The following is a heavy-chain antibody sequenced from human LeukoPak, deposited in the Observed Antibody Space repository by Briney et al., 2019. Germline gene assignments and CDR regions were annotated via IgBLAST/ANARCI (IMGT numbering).Heavy chain of an antibody. Sequence: SETLSLTCAVYGGSFSGYYWSWIRQPPGKGLEWIGEINHSGSTNYNPSLKSRVTISVDTSKNQFSLKLSSVTAADTAVYYCARHRRHIVVVTAEGWFDPWGQGTLVTVSS. CDR1: GGSFSGYY. V-gene: IGHV4-34*01. CDR2: INHSGST. J-gene: IGHJ5*02. CDR3: ARHRRHIVVVTAEGWFDP. D-gene: IGHD2-21*02.